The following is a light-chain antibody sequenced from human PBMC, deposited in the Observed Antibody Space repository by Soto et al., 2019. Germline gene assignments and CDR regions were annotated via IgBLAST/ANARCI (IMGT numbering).Light chain of an antibody. J-gene: IGKJ1*01. CDR2: GAS. CDR1: QSVSSN. V-gene: IGKV3-15*01. Sequence: EIVMTQSPATLSVSPGEKATHSCRASQSVSSNLAWYQQKPGQAPRLLIYGASTRATGIPARFSGSGSGTEFTLTISSLQSEDSAVYSCHQYNNWPPTWTFGQGTKV. CDR3: HQYNNWPPTWT.